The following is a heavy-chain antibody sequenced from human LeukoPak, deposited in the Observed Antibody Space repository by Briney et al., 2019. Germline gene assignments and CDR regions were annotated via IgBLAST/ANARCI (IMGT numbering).Heavy chain of an antibody. CDR2: IGGSGGST. Sequence: GGSLRLSCAASGFTFSSYAMNWVRQAPGKGLEWVSTIGGSGGSTYYADSVKGRFTISRDNSKNTLYLQMNSLRAEDTAVYYCAREAVAGYFDYWGQGTLVTVSS. J-gene: IGHJ4*02. V-gene: IGHV3-23*01. CDR3: AREAVAGYFDY. D-gene: IGHD6-19*01. CDR1: GFTFSSYA.